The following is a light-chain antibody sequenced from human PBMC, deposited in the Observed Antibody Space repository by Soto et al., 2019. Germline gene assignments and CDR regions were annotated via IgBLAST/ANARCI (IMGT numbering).Light chain of an antibody. CDR1: QSVSSN. V-gene: IGKV3-15*01. CDR2: GAS. J-gene: IGKJ1*01. CDR3: QQYNNWPQT. Sequence: EIVMTQSPSTLSVSPGERATPSCRASQSVSSNLAWYQQKPGQAPRLLIYGASTRATGIPARFSGSGSGTEFTLTISSLQYEDFAVYYCQQYNNWPQTFGQGTNVDIK.